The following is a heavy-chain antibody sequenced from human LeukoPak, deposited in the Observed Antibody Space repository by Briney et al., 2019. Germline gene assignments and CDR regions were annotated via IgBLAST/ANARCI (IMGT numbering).Heavy chain of an antibody. D-gene: IGHD1-26*01. CDR3: ARSYVPFAFDI. CDR2: IIPIFGTA. Sequence: EASVKVSCKASGGTFSSYAISWVRQAPGQGLEWMGGIIPIFGTANYAQKFQGRVTITTDESTSTAYMELSSLRSEDTAVYYCARSYVPFAFDIWGQGTMVTVSS. V-gene: IGHV1-69*05. J-gene: IGHJ3*02. CDR1: GGTFSSYA.